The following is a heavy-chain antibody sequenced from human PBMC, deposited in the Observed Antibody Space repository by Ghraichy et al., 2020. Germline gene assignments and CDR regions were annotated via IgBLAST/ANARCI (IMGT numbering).Heavy chain of an antibody. CDR2: IKSKTDGGTT. Sequence: LSLTCAASGFTFSNAWMSWVRQAPGKGLEWVGRIKSKTDGGTTDYAAPVKGRFTILRDDSKNTLYLQMNSLKTEDTAVYYCTTGAANYDILTGYYRDYYYGMDVWGQGTTVTVSS. CDR3: TTGAANYDILTGYYRDYYYGMDV. J-gene: IGHJ6*02. CDR1: GFTFSNAW. V-gene: IGHV3-15*01. D-gene: IGHD3-9*01.